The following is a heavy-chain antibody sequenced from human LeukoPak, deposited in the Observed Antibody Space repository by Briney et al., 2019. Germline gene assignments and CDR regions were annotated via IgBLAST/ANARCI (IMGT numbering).Heavy chain of an antibody. CDR1: GYSFTSYW. CDR3: ARQPVAADYYFDY. D-gene: IGHD6-13*01. V-gene: IGHV5-51*01. CDR2: IYPGDSDT. Sequence: GESLKISCKGSGYSFTSYWIGWVRQMPGKGLEWMGIIYPGDSDTRYSPSFQGQVTISADKSISTTYLRGSSLKASHTPMYCCARQPVAADYYFDYWGQRTLFTVSS. J-gene: IGHJ4*02.